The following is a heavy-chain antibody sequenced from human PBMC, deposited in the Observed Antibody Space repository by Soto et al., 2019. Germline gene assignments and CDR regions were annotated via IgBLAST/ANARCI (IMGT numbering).Heavy chain of an antibody. D-gene: IGHD6-6*01. J-gene: IGHJ4*02. CDR2: IYYSGST. Sequence: TLSLTCTVSGGSISSGDYYWSWIRQPPGKGLEWIGYIYYSGSTYYNPSLKSRVTISVDTSKNQFSLKLSSVTAADTAVYYFAREGSSIAVDPYDYWSQGTLVTVSS. CDR3: AREGSSIAVDPYDY. CDR1: GGSISSGDYY. V-gene: IGHV4-30-4*01.